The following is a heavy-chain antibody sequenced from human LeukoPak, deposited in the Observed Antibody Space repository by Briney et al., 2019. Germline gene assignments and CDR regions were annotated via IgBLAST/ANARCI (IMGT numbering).Heavy chain of an antibody. CDR3: ARTISGNEIDY. J-gene: IGHJ4*02. Sequence: SQTLSLTCTVSGVSVSSGSYYWYWIRQPPGKGPEWIGYIFDTGSANYNPSLKSRVTISGDTSKNQFSLKLSSVTAADTAVYYCARTISGNEIDYWGQGTLVTVSS. CDR1: GVSVSSGSYY. CDR2: IFDTGSA. V-gene: IGHV4-61*01. D-gene: IGHD3-3*01.